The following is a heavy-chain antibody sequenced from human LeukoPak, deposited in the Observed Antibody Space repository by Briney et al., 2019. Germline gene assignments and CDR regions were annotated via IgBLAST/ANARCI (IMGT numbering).Heavy chain of an antibody. CDR3: AKGSVLMQLVRVFDY. V-gene: IGHV3-30*02. Sequence: GGSLRLSCAASGFIFSSYGMHWVRQAPGKGLEWVAFIRYDGSNKYYADSVKGRFTISRDNSKNTLYLQMNSLRAEDTAVYYCAKGSVLMQLVRVFDYWGQGTLVTVSS. CDR1: GFIFSSYG. CDR2: IRYDGSNK. J-gene: IGHJ4*02. D-gene: IGHD6-6*01.